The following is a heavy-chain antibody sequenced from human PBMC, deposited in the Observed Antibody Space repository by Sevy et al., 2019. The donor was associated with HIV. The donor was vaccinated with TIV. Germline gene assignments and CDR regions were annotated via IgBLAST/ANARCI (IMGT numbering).Heavy chain of an antibody. CDR2: INHSGST. J-gene: IGHJ4*02. CDR3: ARVGSGSPPYYFDY. Sequence: TLSLTCAVYGGSFSGYYWSWIRQPPGKGLEWIGEINHSGSTNYNPSLKSRVTISVDTSKNQFSLKLSSVTAADTAVYYCARVGSGSPPYYFDYWGQGTLVTVSS. V-gene: IGHV4-34*01. CDR1: GGSFSGYY. D-gene: IGHD3-10*01.